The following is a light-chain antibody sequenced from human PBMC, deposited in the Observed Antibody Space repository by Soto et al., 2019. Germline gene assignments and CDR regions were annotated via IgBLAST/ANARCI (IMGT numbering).Light chain of an antibody. V-gene: IGKV3-20*01. CDR2: GAS. CDR1: QSVSSSY. J-gene: IGKJ2*01. Sequence: EIVLTQSPGTLSLSPGERATLSCRASQSVSSSYLAWYQQKPGQAPRLLIYGASSRATGIPDRFSDSGSGTEFTLTISRLEPEEFGVYYCQQYGSSLIFGQGTKLEI. CDR3: QQYGSSLI.